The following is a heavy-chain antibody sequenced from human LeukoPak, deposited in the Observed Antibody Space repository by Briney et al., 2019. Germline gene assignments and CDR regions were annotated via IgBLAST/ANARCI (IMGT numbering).Heavy chain of an antibody. CDR1: GYTFTSYG. J-gene: IGHJ6*02. V-gene: IGHV1-18*01. Sequence: ASVKVSCKASGYTFTSYGISWVRQAPGQGLEWMGWISAYNGNTNYAQKLQGRVTMTTDTSTSTAYMELRSLRSDDTAVYYCAREDSYGANYYYYGMDVWGQGTTVTVSS. D-gene: IGHD5-18*01. CDR3: AREDSYGANYYYYGMDV. CDR2: ISAYNGNT.